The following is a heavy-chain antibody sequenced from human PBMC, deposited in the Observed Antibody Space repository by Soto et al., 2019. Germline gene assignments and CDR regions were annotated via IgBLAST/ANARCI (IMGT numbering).Heavy chain of an antibody. V-gene: IGHV2-5*02. Sequence: SGPTLVNPTQTLTLTCVFSGFSLNTGGVTVGWIRQPPGKALEWVALIYWDDGKRYSPSLKSRLTITKETSRNQVVFTMTNVDPEDTATYFCAHSPAPRVYFQHWGEGTLVTVSS. CDR1: GFSLNTGGVT. D-gene: IGHD3-10*01. CDR2: IYWDDGK. J-gene: IGHJ1*01. CDR3: AHSPAPRVYFQH.